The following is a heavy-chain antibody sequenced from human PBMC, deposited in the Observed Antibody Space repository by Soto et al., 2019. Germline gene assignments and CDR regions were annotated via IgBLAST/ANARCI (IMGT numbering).Heavy chain of an antibody. CDR2: IYSGGRT. CDR3: ARLAYSRSWALDYYYYYGMDV. D-gene: IGHD6-13*01. Sequence: EVQLVESGGGLIQPGGSLRLSCAASGFNVSSNYMSWVRQAPGKGLEWVSVIYSGGRTYYADSVKGRFTISRDNSKNPVDFQMNSLRAEDTAVYYCARLAYSRSWALDYYYYYGMDVWGQGTTVTVSS. V-gene: IGHV3-53*01. CDR1: GFNVSSNY. J-gene: IGHJ6*02.